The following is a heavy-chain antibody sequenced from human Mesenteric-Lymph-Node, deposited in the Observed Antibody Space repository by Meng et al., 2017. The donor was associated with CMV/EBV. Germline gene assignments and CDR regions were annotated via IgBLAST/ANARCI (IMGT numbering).Heavy chain of an antibody. J-gene: IGHJ4*02. CDR3: ARGSPNYFGSGGYF. V-gene: IGHV1-8*01. CDR2: MDPKSGDT. Sequence: KAYGYTFNDYDINWVRQATGQGLEWMGWMDPKSGDTSLAQKFQGRVSMTRDTSLSTAYMDLSGLTSEDTAVYYCARGSPNYFGSGGYFWGQGTLVTVSS. D-gene: IGHD3-10*01. CDR1: GYTFNDYD.